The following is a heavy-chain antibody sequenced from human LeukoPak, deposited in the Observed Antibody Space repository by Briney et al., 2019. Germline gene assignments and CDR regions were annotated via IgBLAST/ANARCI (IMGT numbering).Heavy chain of an antibody. J-gene: IGHJ6*03. V-gene: IGHV3-23*01. CDR3: AKNRGHCVDGVCHNYYYMDV. D-gene: IGHD2-8*02. Sequence: GGSLRLSCAASGFTFSSFAMTWVRQAPGKGLEWVSTVSGSAGRTDYADSVKGRFTISRDNLKNTMYLQMNGLRAEDTAVYYCAKNRGHCVDGVCHNYYYMDVWGRGTTVTVSS. CDR2: VSGSAGRT. CDR1: GFTFSSFA.